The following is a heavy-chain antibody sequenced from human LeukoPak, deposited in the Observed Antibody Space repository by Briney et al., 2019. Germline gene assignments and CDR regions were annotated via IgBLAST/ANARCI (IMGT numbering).Heavy chain of an antibody. J-gene: IGHJ3*02. CDR3: ARARPDGSGGSWPDAFDI. CDR2: IWYDGSNK. CDR1: GFTFSSYG. V-gene: IGHV3-33*01. D-gene: IGHD2-15*01. Sequence: PGRSLRLSRAASGFTFSSYGMHWVRQAPGKGLEWVAVIWYDGSNKYYAGSVKGRFTISRDNSKNTLYLQMNSLRAEDTAVYYCARARPDGSGGSWPDAFDIWGQGTMVTVSS.